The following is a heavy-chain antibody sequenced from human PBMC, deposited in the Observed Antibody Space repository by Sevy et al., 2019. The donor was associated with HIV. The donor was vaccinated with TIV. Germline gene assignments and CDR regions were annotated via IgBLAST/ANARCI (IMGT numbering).Heavy chain of an antibody. CDR3: ITYPRITTTGTGGFDP. Sequence: GGSLRLSCAASGFTLSDAWMGWVRQAAGKGLECVGRIKSKSDRGTVEYAAPVKGRFTISRDDSKDTLYLQMNSLKTEDTAVYFCITYPRITTTGTGGFDPWGQGTLVTVSS. CDR1: GFTLSDAW. V-gene: IGHV3-15*01. J-gene: IGHJ5*02. D-gene: IGHD6-13*01. CDR2: IKSKSDRGTV.